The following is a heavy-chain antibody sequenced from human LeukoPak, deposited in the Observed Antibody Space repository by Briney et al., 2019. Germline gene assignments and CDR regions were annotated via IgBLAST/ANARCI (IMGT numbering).Heavy chain of an antibody. D-gene: IGHD1-26*01. CDR2: INWNGGST. Sequence: GGPLRLSGAASGFTLEDKGMGGVGQAPGKGWEGVSGINWNGGSTGYADSVKGRFTISRDNAKNSLYLQMNSLRAEDTALYYCARDLSSPSIVGATGFDYWGQGTLVTVSS. V-gene: IGHV3-20*04. CDR1: GFTLEDKG. CDR3: ARDLSSPSIVGATGFDY. J-gene: IGHJ4*02.